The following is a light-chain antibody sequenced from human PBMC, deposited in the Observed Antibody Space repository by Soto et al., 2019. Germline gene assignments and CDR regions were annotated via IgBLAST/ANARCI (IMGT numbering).Light chain of an antibody. Sequence: QSALTQPASVSGSPGQSITISCTGTSSDVGGYNYVSWYQHHPGKAPKLMIYDVSNRPSGVSNRFSGSKSGNTASLTISGLQPEEEADYSCSSYTTSNTRQIVLGTGTKVTVL. CDR2: DVS. V-gene: IGLV2-14*03. J-gene: IGLJ1*01. CDR1: SSDVGGYNY. CDR3: SSYTTSNTRQIV.